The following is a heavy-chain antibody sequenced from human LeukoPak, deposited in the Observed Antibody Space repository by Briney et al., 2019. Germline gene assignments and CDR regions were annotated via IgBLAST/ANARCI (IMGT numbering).Heavy chain of an antibody. J-gene: IGHJ5*02. CDR2: INHSGST. D-gene: IGHD3-9*01. CDR3: ARAYDIRWFDP. V-gene: IGHV4-34*01. Sequence: SETLSLTCTVSGGSISGYYWSWIRQPLGKGLEWIGEINHSGSTNYNPSLKSRVTISVDTSKNQFSLKLSSVTAADTAVYYCARAYDIRWFDPWGQGTLVTVSS. CDR1: GGSISGYY.